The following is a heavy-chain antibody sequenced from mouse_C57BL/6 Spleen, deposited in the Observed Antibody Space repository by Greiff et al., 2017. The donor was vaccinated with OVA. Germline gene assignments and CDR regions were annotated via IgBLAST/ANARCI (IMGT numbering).Heavy chain of an antibody. D-gene: IGHD1-1*01. CDR3: ARRGGSSLNWYLDV. J-gene: IGHJ1*03. CDR1: GYTFTSYW. Sequence: QVQLQQPGAELVKPGASVKLSCKASGYTFTSYWMHWVKQRPGQGLEWIGMIHPNSGSTNYTEKFKSKATLTVDKSSSTACMQLSSLTSEDSAVYYCARRGGSSLNWYLDVGGTGTTVTVSS. V-gene: IGHV1-64*01. CDR2: IHPNSGST.